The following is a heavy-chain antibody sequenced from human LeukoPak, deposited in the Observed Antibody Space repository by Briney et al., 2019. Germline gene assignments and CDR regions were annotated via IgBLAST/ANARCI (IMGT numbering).Heavy chain of an antibody. Sequence: PGGSLRLSCAASGFTFSSYGMHWVRQAPGKGLVWVSRINSDGSSATYADSVKGRFTTSRDNAKHTLYLQMTSLSAEDTAVYFCARGGARRGYYTMDVWGPGTTVTVSS. D-gene: IGHD1-26*01. CDR2: INSDGSSA. V-gene: IGHV3-74*01. CDR1: GFTFSSYG. J-gene: IGHJ6*02. CDR3: ARGGARRGYYTMDV.